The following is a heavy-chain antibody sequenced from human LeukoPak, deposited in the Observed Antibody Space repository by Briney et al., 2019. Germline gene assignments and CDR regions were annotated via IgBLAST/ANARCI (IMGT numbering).Heavy chain of an antibody. Sequence: GASVKVSCKASGYTFTSYDINWVRQDTGQGLEWMGWMNPNSGNTGYAQKFQGRVTMTRNTSISTAYMELSSLRSEDTAVYYCAVHYDILTGYQYWGQGTLVTVSS. CDR3: AVHYDILTGYQY. D-gene: IGHD3-9*01. V-gene: IGHV1-8*01. CDR1: GYTFTSYD. CDR2: MNPNSGNT. J-gene: IGHJ4*02.